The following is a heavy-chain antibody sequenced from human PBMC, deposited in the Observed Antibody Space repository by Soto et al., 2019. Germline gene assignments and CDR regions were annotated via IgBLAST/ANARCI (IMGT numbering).Heavy chain of an antibody. V-gene: IGHV6-1*01. CDR2: TYYRSKWYN. Sequence: SQTLSLTCAISGDSVSSNSAAWNWIRQSPSRGLEWLGRTYYRSKWYNDYAVSVKSRITINPDTSKNQFSLQLNSVTPEDTAVYYCARGSFAVAGTGDLAFDIWGQGTMVTRLL. J-gene: IGHJ3*02. CDR3: ARGSFAVAGTGDLAFDI. D-gene: IGHD6-19*01. CDR1: GDSVSSNSAA.